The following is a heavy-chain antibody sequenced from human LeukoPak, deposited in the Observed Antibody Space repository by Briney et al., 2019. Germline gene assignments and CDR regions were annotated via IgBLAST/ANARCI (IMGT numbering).Heavy chain of an antibody. Sequence: YWSWIRQXPGKGLEWIGEINHSGSTNYNPSLKSRVTISVDTSKNQFSLKLSSVTAADTAVYYCATNDYGVLGYFDYWGQGTLVTVSS. CDR1: Y. CDR3: ATNDYGVLGYFDY. J-gene: IGHJ4*02. D-gene: IGHD4-17*01. V-gene: IGHV4-34*01. CDR2: INHSGST.